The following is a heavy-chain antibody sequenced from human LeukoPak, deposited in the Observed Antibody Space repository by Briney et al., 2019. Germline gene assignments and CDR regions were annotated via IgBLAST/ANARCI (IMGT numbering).Heavy chain of an antibody. V-gene: IGHV3-48*02. CDR2: ISRGSNTI. D-gene: IGHD1-14*01. CDR1: GFAFSTYN. Sequence: PGGSLRLSCAASGFAFSTYNINWVRQAPGKGLEWLSYISRGSNTINYADSVKGRFTISRDDAKNSLYLQMNSLRDEDTAVYYCARGRLGHGILFDYWGQGTLVTVSS. J-gene: IGHJ4*02. CDR3: ARGRLGHGILFDY.